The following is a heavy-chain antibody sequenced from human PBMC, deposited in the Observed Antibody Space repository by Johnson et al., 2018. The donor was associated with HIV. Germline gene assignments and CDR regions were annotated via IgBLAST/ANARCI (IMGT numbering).Heavy chain of an antibody. Sequence: VQLVESGGGLVQPGGSLRLSCAASGFTFSNYAMSWVRQAPGKGLEWVSSISGSGGSKYYADSAKGRFTISRDNSKNTLYLQMNSLGAEDTAVHYCAKVRYYDRDAFDIWGPGTLVTVSP. D-gene: IGHD3-22*01. CDR2: ISGSGGSK. CDR3: AKVRYYDRDAFDI. V-gene: IGHV3-23*04. CDR1: GFTFSNYA. J-gene: IGHJ3*02.